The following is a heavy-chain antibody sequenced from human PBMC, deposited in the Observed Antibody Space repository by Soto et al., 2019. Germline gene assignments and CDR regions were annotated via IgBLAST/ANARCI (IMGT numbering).Heavy chain of an antibody. D-gene: IGHD1-7*01. CDR3: ARGRTRALDY. Sequence: QIQLVQSGAEVKKPGGSVKVSCKASGYIFTSQGISWVRQAPGQGLEWMGWISTYNGNPNYAQKLQGRVTMTTNTSTTTAFLEFRSLTSDDTAVYYCARGRTRALDYWGQGTPVIVSS. CDR2: ISTYNGNP. CDR1: GYIFTSQG. J-gene: IGHJ4*02. V-gene: IGHV1-18*01.